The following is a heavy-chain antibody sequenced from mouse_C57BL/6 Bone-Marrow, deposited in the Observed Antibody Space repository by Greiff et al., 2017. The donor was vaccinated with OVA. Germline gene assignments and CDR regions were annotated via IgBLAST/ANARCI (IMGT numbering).Heavy chain of an antibody. CDR2: INPGSGGT. V-gene: IGHV1-54*01. CDR1: GYAFTNYL. D-gene: IGHD6-1*01. CDR3: ARSGQPLAMDY. J-gene: IGHJ4*01. Sequence: QVQLKQSGAELVRPGTSVKVSCKASGYAFTNYLIEWVKQRPGQGLEWIGVINPGSGGTNYNEKFKGKATLTADKSSSTAYMQLSSLTSEDSAVYFGARSGQPLAMDYWGQGTSVTVSS.